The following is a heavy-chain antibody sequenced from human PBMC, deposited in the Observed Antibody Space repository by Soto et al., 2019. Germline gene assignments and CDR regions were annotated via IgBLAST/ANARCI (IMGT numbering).Heavy chain of an antibody. Sequence: GASLKISCKGCGYSFTSYWISWVRQMPGKGLEWMGRIDPSDSYTNYSPSFQGHVTISADKSISTAYLQWSSLKASDTAMYYCARLEKGYVDTAMVDYWGQGTLVTVSS. J-gene: IGHJ4*02. D-gene: IGHD5-18*01. CDR3: ARLEKGYVDTAMVDY. CDR1: GYSFTSYW. CDR2: IDPSDSYT. V-gene: IGHV5-10-1*01.